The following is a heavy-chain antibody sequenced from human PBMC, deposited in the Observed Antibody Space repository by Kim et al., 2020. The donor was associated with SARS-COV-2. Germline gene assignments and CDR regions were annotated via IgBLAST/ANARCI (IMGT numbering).Heavy chain of an antibody. D-gene: IGHD6-13*01. CDR3: TRSADPGIAAAGDY. V-gene: IGHV3-20*03. J-gene: IGHJ4*02. Sequence: YAEPVKRGLTMSRDNAKNSLYLQMSSLRADDTALYYCTRSADPGIAAAGDYWGQGTLVTVSS.